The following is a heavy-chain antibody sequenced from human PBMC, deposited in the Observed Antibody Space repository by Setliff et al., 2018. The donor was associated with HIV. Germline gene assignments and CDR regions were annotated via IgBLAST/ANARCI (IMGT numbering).Heavy chain of an antibody. CDR1: GGSISTYY. Sequence: ASETLSLTCTVSGGSISTYYWSWIRQPPGKGLEWIGYIYYSGSSNHNPSLKSRVTISVDTSKNQFSLKLSSVTAADTAVYYCARGYPGIAVAGLTYYYYYYTDVWGKGTTVTVSS. D-gene: IGHD6-19*01. CDR2: IYYSGSS. CDR3: ARGYPGIAVAGLTYYYYYYTDV. J-gene: IGHJ6*03. V-gene: IGHV4-59*01.